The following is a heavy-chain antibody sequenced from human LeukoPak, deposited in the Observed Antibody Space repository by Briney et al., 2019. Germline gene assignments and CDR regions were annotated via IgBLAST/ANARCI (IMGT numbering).Heavy chain of an antibody. J-gene: IGHJ5*02. Sequence: ASVKVSCKASGYTFTSYGISWVRQAPGQGLEWMGWISAYNGNTNYAQKLQGRVTMTTDTSTSTAYMELSSLTSEDTAVYYCTRAGIPGYCSTATCSNWFDPWGQGTLVTVSS. CDR3: TRAGIPGYCSTATCSNWFDP. CDR1: GYTFTSYG. V-gene: IGHV1-18*01. CDR2: ISAYNGNT. D-gene: IGHD2-15*01.